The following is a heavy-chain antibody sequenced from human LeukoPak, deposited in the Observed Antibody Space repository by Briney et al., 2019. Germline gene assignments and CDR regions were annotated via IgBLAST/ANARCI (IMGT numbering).Heavy chain of an antibody. CDR3: ARNPSIAVAGLDY. Sequence: ASVKVSCKASGYTFTSYAMHWVRQAPGQRLEWMGWINAGNGNTKYSQKFQGRVTITRDTSASTAYMELSSLRSEDTAVYYCARNPSIAVAGLDYWGQGTLVTVSS. D-gene: IGHD6-19*01. CDR2: INAGNGNT. CDR1: GYTFTSYA. V-gene: IGHV1-3*01. J-gene: IGHJ4*02.